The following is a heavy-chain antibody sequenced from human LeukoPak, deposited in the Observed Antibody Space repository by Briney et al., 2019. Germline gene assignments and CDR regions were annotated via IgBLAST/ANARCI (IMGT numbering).Heavy chain of an antibody. Sequence: GGSLRLSCSASGFTFSSYDMYWVRQAPGKGLEYVSAISINGGSTYYADSVKGRFTISRDNSKNTLYLQMSSLRVEDMAVYYCVNDGSGGYDHDYWGQGTLVTVSS. D-gene: IGHD5-12*01. CDR2: ISINGGST. CDR1: GFTFSSYD. CDR3: VNDGSGGYDHDY. V-gene: IGHV3-64D*09. J-gene: IGHJ4*02.